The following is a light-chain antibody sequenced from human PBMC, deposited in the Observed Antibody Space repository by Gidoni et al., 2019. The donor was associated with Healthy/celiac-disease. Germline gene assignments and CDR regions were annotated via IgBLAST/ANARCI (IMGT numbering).Light chain of an antibody. CDR2: AAS. CDR3: QQSYSTPIT. V-gene: IGKV1-39*01. J-gene: IGKJ5*01. CDR1: QSISSY. Sequence: IQMTQPPSSLSASVGDRVTITCRASQSISSYLNWYQQKPGKAPKLLIYAASSLQSGVPSRFSGSGSGTDFTLTIRSLQPEDFATYYCQQSYSTPITFGQGTRLEIK.